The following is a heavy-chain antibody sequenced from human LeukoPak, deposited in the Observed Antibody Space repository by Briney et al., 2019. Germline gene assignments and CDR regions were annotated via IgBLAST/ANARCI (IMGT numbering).Heavy chain of an antibody. CDR2: IDWDDDK. CDR1: GFSLSTSGMC. V-gene: IGHV2-70*11. D-gene: IGHD6-13*01. Sequence: SGPALVKPTQTLTLTCTFSGFSLSTSGMCVSWIRQPPGKALEWLARIDWDDDKYYSTSLKTRLTISKDTSENQVVLTMTNMDPVDTATYYCARNAIAAAGPQYDYWGQGTLVTVSS. CDR3: ARNAIAAAGPQYDY. J-gene: IGHJ4*02.